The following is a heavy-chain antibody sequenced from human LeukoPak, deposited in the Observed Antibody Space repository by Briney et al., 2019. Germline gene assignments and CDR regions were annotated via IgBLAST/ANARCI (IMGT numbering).Heavy chain of an antibody. CDR1: GCTFTDYY. V-gene: IGHV1-2*02. CDR2: INPNSGGT. CDR3: ARPFDSSTYRLSAFDI. J-gene: IGHJ3*02. Sequence: ASVKVSCKASGCTFTDYYMHWVRQASGQGLEWMGWINPNSGGTNYAQKFQGRVTMTTDTSISTAYMELSRLRSDDAAVYYCARPFDSSTYRLSAFDIWGQGTMVTISS. D-gene: IGHD3-22*01.